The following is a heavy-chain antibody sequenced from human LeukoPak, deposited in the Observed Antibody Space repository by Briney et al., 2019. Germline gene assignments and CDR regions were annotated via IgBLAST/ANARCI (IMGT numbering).Heavy chain of an antibody. Sequence: ASVKVSCKPSGYTFTGYYIQWVRQAPGQGLEWMGWINPNSGGTNYAQKFQGRVTKTRDTSISTAYMELSSLRSDDTAVYYCARGVVAATFYYYMDVWGKGTTVTVSS. CDR1: GYTFTGYY. D-gene: IGHD2-15*01. J-gene: IGHJ6*03. V-gene: IGHV1-2*02. CDR3: ARGVVAATFYYYMDV. CDR2: INPNSGGT.